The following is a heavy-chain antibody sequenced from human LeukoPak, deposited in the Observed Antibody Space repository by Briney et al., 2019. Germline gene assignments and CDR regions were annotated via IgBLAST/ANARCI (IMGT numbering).Heavy chain of an antibody. Sequence: ASVKVSCKASGYTFTSYYMHWVRQAPGQGLEWMGWINPHSGGTNYAHKFQGRVTMTRDTSISTAYMELRSLRSDDTAVYYCATAYDSSGYYPFDYWGQGTLVTVSS. CDR1: GYTFTSYY. CDR3: ATAYDSSGYYPFDY. CDR2: INPHSGGT. D-gene: IGHD3-22*01. J-gene: IGHJ4*02. V-gene: IGHV1-2*07.